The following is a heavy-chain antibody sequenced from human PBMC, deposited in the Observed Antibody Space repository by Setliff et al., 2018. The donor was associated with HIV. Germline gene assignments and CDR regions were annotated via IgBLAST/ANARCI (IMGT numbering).Heavy chain of an antibody. J-gene: IGHJ3*02. Sequence: SETLSLTCSVSGASINTGGYYWSWIRQRPGKGREWIGDIFSVGATYYNPSLKSRASVSVDTSKNHFSLRLTSVTAADTAVYYCARRGGPLGYGAFDIWGQGTMVTVSS. CDR3: ARRGGPLGYGAFDI. CDR1: GASINTGGYY. D-gene: IGHD2-8*01. CDR2: IFSVGAT. V-gene: IGHV4-31*03.